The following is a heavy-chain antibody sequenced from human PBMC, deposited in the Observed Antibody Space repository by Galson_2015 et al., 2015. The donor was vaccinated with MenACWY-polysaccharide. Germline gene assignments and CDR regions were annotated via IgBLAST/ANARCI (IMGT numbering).Heavy chain of an antibody. Sequence: SLRLSCAASGFTFTSYAMSWVRQAPGKGLEWVSAIRSNSTNTYNADSVKGRYTITIDNSKKKMYLQMNSLRSEDTAVYYCAKDSTDFWSVAGRFDVWGQGTLVTVSS. CDR3: AKDSTDFWSVAGRFDV. V-gene: IGHV3-23*01. D-gene: IGHD3-3*01. J-gene: IGHJ5*02. CDR1: GFTFTSYA. CDR2: IRSNSTNT.